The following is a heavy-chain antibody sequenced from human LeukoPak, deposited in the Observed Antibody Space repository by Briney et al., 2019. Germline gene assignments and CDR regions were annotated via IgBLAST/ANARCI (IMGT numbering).Heavy chain of an antibody. CDR3: AKSGYNRFDY. D-gene: IGHD5-24*01. J-gene: IGHJ4*02. CDR1: GFTFSSYA. CDR2: FSGSGGST. V-gene: IGHV3-23*01. Sequence: GGSLRLSCAASGFTFSSYAMSWVRQAPGKGLEWVSSFSGSGGSTYYADSVKGRFTISRDNSKNTLYLQMNSLRAEDTAVYYCAKSGYNRFDYWGQETLVTVSS.